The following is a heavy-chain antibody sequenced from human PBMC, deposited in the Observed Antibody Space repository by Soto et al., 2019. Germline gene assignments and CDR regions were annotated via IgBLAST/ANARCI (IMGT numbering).Heavy chain of an antibody. CDR2: INPSGGST. D-gene: IGHD3-16*01. J-gene: IGHJ4*02. CDR1: GYTFTSYY. CDR3: ARDNGYDYLWGRIGY. Sequence: QVQLVQSGAEVKKPGASVKVSCKASGYTFTSYYMHWVRQAPGQGLEWMGIINPSGGSTSYAQKFQGRVTMTRDTSTSTVYMELSSLRSEDTAGYYCARDNGYDYLWGRIGYWGQGTLVTVSS. V-gene: IGHV1-46*03.